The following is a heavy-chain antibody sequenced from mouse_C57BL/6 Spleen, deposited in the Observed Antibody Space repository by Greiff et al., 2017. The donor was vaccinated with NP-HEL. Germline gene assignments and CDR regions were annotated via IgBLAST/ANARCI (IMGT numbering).Heavy chain of an antibody. CDR2: LYPRSGNT. CDR3: ARGDYYGSSYWFAY. D-gene: IGHD1-1*01. Sequence: QVQLQQSGAELARPGASVKLSCKASGYTFTSYGISWVKQRTGPGLEWIGELYPRSGNTYYNEKFKGKATLTADKSSSTAYMELRSLTSEDSAVYLCARGDYYGSSYWFAYWGQGTLVTVSA. J-gene: IGHJ3*01. V-gene: IGHV1-81*01. CDR1: GYTFTSYG.